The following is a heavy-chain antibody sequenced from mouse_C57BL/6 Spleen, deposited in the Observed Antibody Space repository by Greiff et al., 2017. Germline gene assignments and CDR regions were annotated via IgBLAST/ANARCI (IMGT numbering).Heavy chain of an antibody. Sequence: EVKVVESGGDLVKPGGSLKLSCAASGFTFSSYGMSWVRQTPDKRLEWVATISSGGSYTYYPDSVKGRFTISRDNAKNTLYLQMSSLKSEDTAMYYGARLGSSPNWYFDVWGTGTTVTVSS. CDR1: GFTFSSYG. D-gene: IGHD1-1*01. CDR2: ISSGGSYT. J-gene: IGHJ1*03. V-gene: IGHV5-6*01. CDR3: ARLGSSPNWYFDV.